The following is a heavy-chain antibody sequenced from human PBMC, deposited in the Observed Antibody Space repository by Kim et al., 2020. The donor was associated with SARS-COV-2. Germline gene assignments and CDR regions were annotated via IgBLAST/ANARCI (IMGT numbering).Heavy chain of an antibody. J-gene: IGHJ3*02. V-gene: IGHV5-51*01. CDR1: GYSFTSYW. CDR3: ARHHSSGLILDAFDI. D-gene: IGHD6-19*01. CDR2: IYPGDSDT. Sequence: VESLKISCKGSGYSFTSYWIGWVRQMPGKGLEWMGIIYPGDSDTRYSPSFQGQVTISADKSISTAYLQWSSLKASDTAMYYCARHHSSGLILDAFDIWGQGTMVTVSS.